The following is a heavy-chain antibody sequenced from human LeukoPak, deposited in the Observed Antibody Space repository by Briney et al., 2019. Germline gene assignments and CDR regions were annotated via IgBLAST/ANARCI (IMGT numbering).Heavy chain of an antibody. CDR3: AKVSGFYFDY. D-gene: IGHD3-10*01. CDR2: IRYDRSNQ. CDR1: GFTFINYG. Sequence: GGSLRLSCAASGFTFINYGMHWVRQAPGRGLEWVAFIRYDRSNQYYADSVKGRFTISRDNSKNTVYLQMNSLRAEDTAAYYCAKVSGFYFDYWGQGTLVTVSS. V-gene: IGHV3-30*02. J-gene: IGHJ4*02.